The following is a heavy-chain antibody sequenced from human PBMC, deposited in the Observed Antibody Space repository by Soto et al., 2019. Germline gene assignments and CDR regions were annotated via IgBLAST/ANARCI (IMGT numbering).Heavy chain of an antibody. V-gene: IGHV4-4*07. Sequence: GPGPGTSSETLSLTCTVSGDSVSKYYWNWIRQPAGKGLEWIGRIYTTRSPNYNPSLKSRVTMSVDTSKNQFSLKLNLSSVTAADTAVYYCARSPAYGDYANLDTWGQGTLVTVSS. D-gene: IGHD4-17*01. J-gene: IGHJ5*02. CDR1: GDSVSKYY. CDR2: IYTTRSP. CDR3: ARSPAYGDYANLDT.